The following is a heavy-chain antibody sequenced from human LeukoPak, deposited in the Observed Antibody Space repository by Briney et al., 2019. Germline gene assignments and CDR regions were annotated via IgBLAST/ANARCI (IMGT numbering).Heavy chain of an antibody. D-gene: IGHD6-19*01. J-gene: IGHJ4*02. CDR2: RRYDRSNV. CDR3: AREFLPVVGTWFFDT. V-gene: IGHV3-33*01. Sequence: GGSLRLSCAASGFTFSSYGMHLVRQAPGKGLEWVALRRYDRSNVVYADSVRGRFIISRDNSKNTLYLQMNSLRAEDTAVYYCAREFLPVVGTWFFDTWGQGTLVTVSS. CDR1: GFTFSSYG.